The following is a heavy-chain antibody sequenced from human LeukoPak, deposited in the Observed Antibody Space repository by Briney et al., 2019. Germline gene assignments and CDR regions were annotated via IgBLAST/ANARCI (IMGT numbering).Heavy chain of an antibody. D-gene: IGHD6-6*01. Sequence: GGSLRLSCAASGFTFDDYGMSWVRQAPGKGLEWVSGINWNGGSTGYADSVKGRFTISRDNAKNSLYLQMNSLRAEDTALYYCARDGASSSSPAFDIWGQGTMVTVSS. CDR3: ARDGASSSSPAFDI. J-gene: IGHJ3*02. CDR1: GFTFDDYG. V-gene: IGHV3-20*04. CDR2: INWNGGST.